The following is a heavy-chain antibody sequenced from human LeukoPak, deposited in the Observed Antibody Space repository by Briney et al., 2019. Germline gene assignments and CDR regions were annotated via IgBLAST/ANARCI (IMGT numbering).Heavy chain of an antibody. CDR3: ARELREHGVFDI. V-gene: IGHV3-53*01. J-gene: IGHJ3*02. D-gene: IGHD1-26*01. CDR1: GFTVSSNY. CDR2: IYSDGST. Sequence: PGGSLRLSCAASGFTVSSNYMSWVRQAPGKGLEWVSEIYSDGSTYYAASVKGRFSISRDNSKNTVHLQMNSLRAEDRAVYYCARELREHGVFDIWGRGTMVTVSS.